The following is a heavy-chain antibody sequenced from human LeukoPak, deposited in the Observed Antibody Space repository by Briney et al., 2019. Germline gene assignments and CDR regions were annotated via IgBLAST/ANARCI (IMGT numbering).Heavy chain of an antibody. CDR2: ISWKSGSI. J-gene: IGHJ4*02. D-gene: IGHD6-19*01. V-gene: IGHV3-9*01. CDR1: GFILDYYA. CDR3: GKAILYSSGWIDN. Sequence: GGCLRLSCVASGFILDYYAMDSVRQAPGKGLGWVSGISWKSGSIGYAASVKGRFTISRDNAKNSLYLQMNSLRAEDTALYYCGKAILYSSGWIDNWGQGTLVSVSS.